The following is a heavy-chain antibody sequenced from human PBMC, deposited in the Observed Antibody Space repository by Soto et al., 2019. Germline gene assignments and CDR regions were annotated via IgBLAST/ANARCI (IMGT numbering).Heavy chain of an antibody. V-gene: IGHV4-34*01. CDR1: GGSFIGYY. CDR3: ARGLRRAYYYDSSGYWAQSNYYYGMDV. J-gene: IGHJ6*02. CDR2: INHSGST. Sequence: SETLSLTCAVYGGSFIGYYCIFIRHPPLKWLEWIVEINHSGSTNYNPSLKSRVTISVDTSKNQFSLKLSSVTAADTAVYYCARGLRRAYYYDSSGYWAQSNYYYGMDVWGQGTTVTVSS. D-gene: IGHD3-22*01.